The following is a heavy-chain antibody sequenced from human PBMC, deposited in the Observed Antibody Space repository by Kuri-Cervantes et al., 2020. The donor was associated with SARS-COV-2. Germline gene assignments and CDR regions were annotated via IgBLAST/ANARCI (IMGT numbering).Heavy chain of an antibody. CDR3: ARFGRYSSSWYYFDY. Sequence: SETLSLTCAVYGGSFSDYYWSWIRQPPGKGLEWIGEINHSGSTNYNPSLKSRVTISVDTSKNQFSLKLSSVTAADTAVYYCARFGRYSSSWYYFDYWGQGTLVTVSS. CDR2: INHSGST. J-gene: IGHJ4*02. CDR1: GGSFSDYY. V-gene: IGHV4-34*01. D-gene: IGHD6-13*01.